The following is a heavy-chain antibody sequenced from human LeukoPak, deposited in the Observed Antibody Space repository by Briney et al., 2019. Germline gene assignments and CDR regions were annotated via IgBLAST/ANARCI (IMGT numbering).Heavy chain of an antibody. Sequence: ASVKVSCKASGYTFTGYYMHWVRQAPGQGLEWMGWINPNSGGKNYAQKFQGRVTMTRDTSISTAYMELSRLRSDDTAVYYCARVPHPITMVRGVIIWFDPWGQGTLVTVSS. D-gene: IGHD3-10*01. CDR2: INPNSGGK. CDR1: GYTFTGYY. V-gene: IGHV1-2*02. J-gene: IGHJ5*02. CDR3: ARVPHPITMVRGVIIWFDP.